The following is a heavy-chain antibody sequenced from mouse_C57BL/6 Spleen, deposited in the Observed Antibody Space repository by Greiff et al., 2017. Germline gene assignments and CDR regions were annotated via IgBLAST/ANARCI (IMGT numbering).Heavy chain of an antibody. V-gene: IGHV1-69*01. CDR2: IDPSDSYT. J-gene: IGHJ4*01. CDR3: AARLREDAMDY. Sequence: QVQLKQSGAELVRPGASVKLSCKASGYTFTSYWMHWVKQRPGQGLEWIGEIDPSDSYTNYNQKFKGKSTLTVDKSSSTAYMQLSSLTSEDSAVYYCAARLREDAMDYWGQGTSVTVSS. D-gene: IGHD1-1*01. CDR1: GYTFTSYW.